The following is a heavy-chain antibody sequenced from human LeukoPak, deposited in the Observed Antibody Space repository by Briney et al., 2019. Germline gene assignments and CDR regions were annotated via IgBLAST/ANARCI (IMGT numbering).Heavy chain of an antibody. V-gene: IGHV1-69*05. CDR3: ARDVWGRCSGGSCYQRHYDY. Sequence: GASVKVSCKASGGTFSSYAISWVRQAPGQGLEWMGRIIPIFGTANYAQKFQGRVTITTDESTSTAYMELSTLRSEDTAVYYCARDVWGRCSGGSCYQRHYDYWGQGTLVTVSS. J-gene: IGHJ4*02. CDR2: IIPIFGTA. D-gene: IGHD2-15*01. CDR1: GGTFSSYA.